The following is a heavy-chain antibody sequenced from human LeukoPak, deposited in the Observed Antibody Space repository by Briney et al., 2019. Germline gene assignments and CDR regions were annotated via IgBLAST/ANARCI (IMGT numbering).Heavy chain of an antibody. D-gene: IGHD6-13*01. Sequence: PGGSLRLSCAASGFTFSSYSMNWVRQAPGKGLEWVSSISSSSSYIYYADSVKGRFTISRDNAKNSLYLQMNSLSAEDTAVYYCARGYSSSPSKFDPWGQGTLVTVSS. V-gene: IGHV3-21*01. CDR1: GFTFSSYS. CDR3: ARGYSSSPSKFDP. J-gene: IGHJ5*02. CDR2: ISSSSSYI.